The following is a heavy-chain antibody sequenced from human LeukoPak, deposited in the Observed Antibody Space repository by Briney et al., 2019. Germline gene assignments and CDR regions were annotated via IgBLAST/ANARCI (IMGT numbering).Heavy chain of an antibody. CDR3: ARQIGGRLVRGFDF. D-gene: IGHD6-19*01. CDR2: VYFTGSS. CDR1: GDSISSTGHY. V-gene: IGHV4-39*01. J-gene: IGHJ4*02. Sequence: PSETLSLTCTVSGDSISSTGHYWGWIRQPPGKGLEWIGSVYFTGSSSYNPSLKSRVTISVDTSKNQFSLNVASVTAADTAAYYCARQIGGRLVRGFDFWGQGSLVTVSS.